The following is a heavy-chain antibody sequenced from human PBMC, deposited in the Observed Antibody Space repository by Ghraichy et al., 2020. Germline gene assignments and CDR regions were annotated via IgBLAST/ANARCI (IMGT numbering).Heavy chain of an antibody. Sequence: LSLTCAASGFTFSSYAMSWVRQAPGRGLEWVSGIGGSGGSTYYADSVKGRFPISRDNSKNTLSLQMNSLRAEDTAVYYCAKDEYYYGSGTSGYWGQGTLVTVSS. CDR1: GFTFSSYA. D-gene: IGHD3-10*01. J-gene: IGHJ4*02. CDR2: IGGSGGST. CDR3: AKDEYYYGSGTSGY. V-gene: IGHV3-23*01.